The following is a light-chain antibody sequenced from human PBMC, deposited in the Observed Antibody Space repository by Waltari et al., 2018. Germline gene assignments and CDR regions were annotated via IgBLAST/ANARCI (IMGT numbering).Light chain of an antibody. CDR2: DVS. Sequence: QSALTQPASVSGSPGQSITISCPGTSSDVGTYDFVSSYQQHPDKVPKLIIYDVSALPSGVSNRFSGYKSGNTASLTISGLQAEDEADYYCYSYAGSIMGVVFGGGTKLTVL. J-gene: IGLJ2*01. V-gene: IGLV2-23*02. CDR3: YSYAGSIMGVV. CDR1: SSDVGTYDF.